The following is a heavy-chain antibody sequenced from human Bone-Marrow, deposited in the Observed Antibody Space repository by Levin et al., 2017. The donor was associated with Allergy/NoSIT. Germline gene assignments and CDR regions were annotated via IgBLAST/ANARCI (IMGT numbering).Heavy chain of an antibody. J-gene: IGHJ4*02. CDR3: AKNQWAAITTFDF. Sequence: SCAASGFTFSSYAMSWVRQAPGKGLEWVSSISHSGESIYYADSVKGRFTISRDSSKTTLYLQMNSLRAEDTAVYYCAKNQWAAITTFDFWGQGSLVTVSS. D-gene: IGHD5-18*01. CDR2: ISHSGESI. CDR1: GFTFSSYA. V-gene: IGHV3-23*01.